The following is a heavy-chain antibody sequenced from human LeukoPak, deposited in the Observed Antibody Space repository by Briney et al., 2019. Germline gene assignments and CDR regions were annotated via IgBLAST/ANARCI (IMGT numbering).Heavy chain of an antibody. Sequence: SETLSLTRAVYGGSFSGYYWSWIRQPPGKGLEWIGEINHSGSTNYNPSLKSRVTLSVDTSKNQFSLKMSSVTAADTAVYYRARGLDRVVRAVIITPPDVWGKATTVTVSS. V-gene: IGHV4-34*01. J-gene: IGHJ6*04. CDR1: GGSFSGYY. CDR2: INHSGST. CDR3: ARGLDRVVRAVIITPPDV. D-gene: IGHD3-10*01.